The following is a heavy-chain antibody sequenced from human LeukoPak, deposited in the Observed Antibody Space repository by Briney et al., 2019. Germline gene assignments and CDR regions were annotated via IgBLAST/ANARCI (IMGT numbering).Heavy chain of an antibody. CDR1: GFTFSSYG. CDR2: IYSGGST. Sequence: PGGSLRLSCAASGFTFSSYGMSWVRQAPGKGLEWVSVIYSGGSTYYADSVKGRFTISRDNSKNTLYLQMNSLRAEDTAVYYCAKVEHYYYYYMDVWGKGTTVTISS. CDR3: AKVEHYYYYYMDV. V-gene: IGHV3-66*02. J-gene: IGHJ6*03. D-gene: IGHD1-26*01.